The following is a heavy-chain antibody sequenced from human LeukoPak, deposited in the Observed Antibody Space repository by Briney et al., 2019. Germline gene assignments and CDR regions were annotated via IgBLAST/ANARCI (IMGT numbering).Heavy chain of an antibody. J-gene: IGHJ4*02. Sequence: GRSLRLSCAASGFTFSSYGMHWVRQAPGKGLEWVALISYDGSNRYYADSVKGRFTISRDNSKNTLYLQMNSLRAEDTAVYYCAKVNPVAAGDEVVTATYYFDYWGQGTLVTVSS. CDR3: AKVNPVAAGDEVVTATYYFDY. V-gene: IGHV3-30*18. CDR1: GFTFSSYG. D-gene: IGHD2-21*02. CDR2: ISYDGSNR.